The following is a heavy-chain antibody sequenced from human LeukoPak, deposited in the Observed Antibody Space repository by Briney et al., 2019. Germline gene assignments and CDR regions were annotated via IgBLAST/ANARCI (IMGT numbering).Heavy chain of an antibody. D-gene: IGHD5-24*01. CDR3: ARRARWAQDFDY. Sequence: PSETLSLTCTVSGGSVSGYYWSWIRQPPGKGLEWIAYIYYSGSTSYNPSFKSRVTISVDTSKNQFSLRLSSVTAADTAVYYCARRARWAQDFDYWGQGTLVTVSS. V-gene: IGHV4-59*08. J-gene: IGHJ4*02. CDR2: IYYSGST. CDR1: GGSVSGYY.